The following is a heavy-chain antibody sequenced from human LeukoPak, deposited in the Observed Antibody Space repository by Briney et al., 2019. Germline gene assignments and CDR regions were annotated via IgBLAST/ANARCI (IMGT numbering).Heavy chain of an antibody. D-gene: IGHD3-3*01. J-gene: IGHJ3*02. CDR1: DGSISSYY. CDR3: ARESTRITIFGVVIPDAFDI. Sequence: SETLSLTCTVSDGSISSYYWSWTRQPPGKGLEWIGYIYYSGSTNYNPSLKSRVTISVDTSKNQFSLKLSSVTAADTAVYYCARESTRITIFGVVIPDAFDIWGQGTMVTVSS. CDR2: IYYSGST. V-gene: IGHV4-59*01.